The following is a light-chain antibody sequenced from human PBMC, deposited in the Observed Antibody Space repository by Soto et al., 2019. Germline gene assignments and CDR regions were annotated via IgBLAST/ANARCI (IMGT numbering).Light chain of an antibody. Sequence: QSVMSHPPSACWSPGHSVTISCTGTSSDVGGYNYVSWYQQHPGKAPKLMIYEVSKRPSGVPDRFSGSKSGNTASLTVSGLQAEDEADYHCSSYAGSNNPHVFGTGTKVTVL. V-gene: IGLV2-8*01. CDR3: SSYAGSNNPHV. J-gene: IGLJ1*01. CDR2: EVS. CDR1: SSDVGGYNY.